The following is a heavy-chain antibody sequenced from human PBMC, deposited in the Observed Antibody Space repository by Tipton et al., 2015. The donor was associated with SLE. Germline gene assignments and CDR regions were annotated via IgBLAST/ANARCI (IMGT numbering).Heavy chain of an antibody. CDR1: GFTFSSYW. CDR2: INQDGTKI. V-gene: IGHV3-7*01. J-gene: IGHJ4*02. Sequence: GSLRLSCAAASGFTFSSYWMTWVRQAPGKGLEWVANINQDGTKIYYADSVKGRFTISRDNSKNTLYLQVNSLRAEDTAVYYCARLNYGDYGVDYWGQGTLVTVSS. CDR3: ARLNYGDYGVDY. D-gene: IGHD4-17*01.